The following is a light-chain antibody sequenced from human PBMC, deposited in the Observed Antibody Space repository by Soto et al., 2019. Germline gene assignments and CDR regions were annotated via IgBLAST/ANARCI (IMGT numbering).Light chain of an antibody. Sequence: QSVLTQPPSASGSPGQSVTISCTGTSSDIGTYDYVSWYQHLPDKAPKLIIYEVSKRPSGVPDRFSGSKSGNTASLTVSGLQAEDEADYFCCSYAGGYTYLFGTGTKVTVL. CDR2: EVS. CDR3: CSYAGGYTYL. J-gene: IGLJ1*01. V-gene: IGLV2-8*01. CDR1: SSDIGTYDY.